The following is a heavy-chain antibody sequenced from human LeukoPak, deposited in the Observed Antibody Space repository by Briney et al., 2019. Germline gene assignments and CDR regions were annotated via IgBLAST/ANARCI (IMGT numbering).Heavy chain of an antibody. CDR3: ARVSDYVWGSYRY. CDR1: GGSISSYY. CDR2: IYYSGST. Sequence: SETLSLTCTVSGGSISSYYWSWIRQPPGKGLEWIGYIYYSGSTNYNPSLKSRVTISVDTSKNQFSLKLSSVTAADTAVYYCARVSDYVWGSYRYWGQGTLVTVSS. V-gene: IGHV4-59*01. D-gene: IGHD3-16*02. J-gene: IGHJ4*02.